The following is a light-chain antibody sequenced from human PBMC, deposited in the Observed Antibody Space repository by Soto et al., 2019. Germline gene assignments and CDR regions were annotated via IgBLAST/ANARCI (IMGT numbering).Light chain of an antibody. CDR2: EVS. Sequence: QSALAQPASVSGSPGQSITISCSGTSSDIGYYNYVSWYQQHPGKAPKLVLYEVSKRPSGVSNRFSGSKSGNTASLTISGLQAEDEADYYCCSYAGSRRGVVFGGGTKLTVL. CDR1: SSDIGYYNY. CDR3: CSYAGSRRGVV. V-gene: IGLV2-23*02. J-gene: IGLJ2*01.